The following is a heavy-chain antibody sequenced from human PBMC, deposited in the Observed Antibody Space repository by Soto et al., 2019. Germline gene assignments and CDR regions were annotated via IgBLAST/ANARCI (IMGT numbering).Heavy chain of an antibody. D-gene: IGHD4-17*01. Sequence: SETLSLTCTVSGGSISSSSYYWGWIRQPPGKGLEWIGSIYYSGSTYYNPSLKSRVTISVDTSKNQFSLKLSSVTAADTAVYYCARHEIPPTVTLGYWGQGTLVTVS. CDR1: GGSISSSSYY. J-gene: IGHJ4*02. CDR2: IYYSGST. CDR3: ARHEIPPTVTLGY. V-gene: IGHV4-39*01.